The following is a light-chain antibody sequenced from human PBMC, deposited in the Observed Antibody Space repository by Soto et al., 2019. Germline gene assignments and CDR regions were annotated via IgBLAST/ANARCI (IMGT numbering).Light chain of an antibody. CDR2: EVR. J-gene: IGLJ1*01. V-gene: IGLV2-14*01. CDR3: SSYSSPTLV. CDR1: SSDVGGHDY. Sequence: QSALTQPASVSGSPGQSITISCTGTSSDVGGHDYVSWYQQHPGKAPKLIIYEVRNRPSGVSNRFSGSKSGNTASLTISGLQAEDEADYYCSSYSSPTLVFGTGTKLTVL.